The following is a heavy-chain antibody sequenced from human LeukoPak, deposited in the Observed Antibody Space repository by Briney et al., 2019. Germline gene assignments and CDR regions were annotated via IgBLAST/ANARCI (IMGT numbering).Heavy chain of an antibody. V-gene: IGHV3-7*01. CDR2: IREDGSEK. D-gene: IGHD6-6*01. CDR1: GFTFSCCS. CDR3: ARKRPGLYFDY. Sequence: GGSLILSCAASGFTFSCCSMSWVRQAPGKGLEWVANIREDGSEKYYVDSLKGRFTISRDNAKNSLYLQMNSLRAEDTAVYYCARKRPGLYFDYWGQGTVVTVSS. J-gene: IGHJ4*02.